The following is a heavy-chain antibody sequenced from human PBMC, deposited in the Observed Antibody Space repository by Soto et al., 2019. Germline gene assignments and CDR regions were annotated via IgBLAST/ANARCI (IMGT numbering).Heavy chain of an antibody. J-gene: IGHJ6*03. CDR1: GFSLSTSGVG. D-gene: IGHD2-15*01. V-gene: IGHV2-5*02. Sequence: QITLKESGPTLVKPTQTLTLTCTFSGFSLSTSGVGVGWIRQPPGKALEWLALFYWDDDKRYNPSLKSRLTITKDTSKNQVVLTMTNMDPVDTATYYCAHEDIVGHYMDVWGKGTTVTVSS. CDR2: FYWDDDK. CDR3: AHEDIVGHYMDV.